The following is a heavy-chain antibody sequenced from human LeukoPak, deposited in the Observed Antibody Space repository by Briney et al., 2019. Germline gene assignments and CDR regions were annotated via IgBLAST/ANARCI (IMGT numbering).Heavy chain of an antibody. V-gene: IGHV3-23*01. CDR1: GFTFSSYA. J-gene: IGHJ5*02. Sequence: GGSPRLSCAASGFTFSSYAMSWVRQAPGKGLEWVSAISGSGGSTYYADSVKGRFTISRDNSKNTLYLQMNSLRAEDTAVYYCAKDLRDYYDSSGYSNWFDPWGQGTLVTVSS. D-gene: IGHD3-22*01. CDR3: AKDLRDYYDSSGYSNWFDP. CDR2: ISGSGGST.